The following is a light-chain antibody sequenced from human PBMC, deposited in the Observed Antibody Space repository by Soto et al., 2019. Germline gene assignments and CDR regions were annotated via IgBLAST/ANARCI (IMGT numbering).Light chain of an antibody. CDR3: VLYMGSGSWV. CDR1: SGSVSTTYY. J-gene: IGLJ3*02. CDR2: STN. V-gene: IGLV8-61*01. Sequence: QTLVTQAPSFSVSPGGTVTLTCGLTSGSVSTTYYPSWYQQTPGQAPRTLIYSTNTRSSGVPDRFSGSILGNKAALTITGAQADDESDYYCVLYMGSGSWVFGGGTQLTVL.